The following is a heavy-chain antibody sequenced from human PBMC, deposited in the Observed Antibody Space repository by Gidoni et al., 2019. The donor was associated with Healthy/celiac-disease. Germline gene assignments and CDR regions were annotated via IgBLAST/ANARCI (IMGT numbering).Heavy chain of an antibody. D-gene: IGHD6-19*01. V-gene: IGHV2-26*01. CDR2: IVSNDEK. CDR3: ARIRIAVAGTVGVDY. Sequence: QVTLKESGPVLVKPTETLTLTCTVSGFSLSNARMGVSWIRQPPGNALEWLAHIVSNDEKSYSTSLKSRLTISKDTSKRHVVLTMTNMDPVDTATYYCARIRIAVAGTVGVDYWGQGTLVTVSS. CDR1: GFSLSNARMG. J-gene: IGHJ4*02.